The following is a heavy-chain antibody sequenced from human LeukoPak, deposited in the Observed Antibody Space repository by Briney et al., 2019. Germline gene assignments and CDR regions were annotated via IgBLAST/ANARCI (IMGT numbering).Heavy chain of an antibody. Sequence: FETLSLTCTVSGGSISSYYWSWIRQPPGKGLEWIGYIYYSGRTNYNPSLKSRVAISVDTSKNQFSLKLRSLTAADTAVYYCARHVGYGNNWFDPWGQGTLVTDSP. D-gene: IGHD5-18*01. CDR1: GGSISSYY. V-gene: IGHV4-59*08. J-gene: IGHJ5*02. CDR3: ARHVGYGNNWFDP. CDR2: IYYSGRT.